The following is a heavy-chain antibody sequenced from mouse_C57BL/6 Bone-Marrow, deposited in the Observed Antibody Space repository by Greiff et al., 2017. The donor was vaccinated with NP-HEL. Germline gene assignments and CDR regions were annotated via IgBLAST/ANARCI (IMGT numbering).Heavy chain of an antibody. Sequence: VQRVESGAELARPGASVKMSCKASGYTFTSYTMHWVKQRPGQGLEWIGYINPSSGYTKYNQKFKDKATLTADKSSSTAYMQLSSLTSEDSAVYYCARDRGDFTTVVATDWYFDVWGTGTTVTVSS. CDR2: INPSSGYT. V-gene: IGHV1-4*01. CDR3: ARDRGDFTTVVATDWYFDV. D-gene: IGHD1-1*01. CDR1: GYTFTSYT. J-gene: IGHJ1*03.